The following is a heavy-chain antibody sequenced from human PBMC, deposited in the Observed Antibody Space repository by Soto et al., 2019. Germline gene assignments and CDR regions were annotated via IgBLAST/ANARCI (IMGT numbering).Heavy chain of an antibody. J-gene: IGHJ5*02. D-gene: IGHD3-3*01. CDR1: GGSISSGGYS. V-gene: IGHV4-30-2*01. CDR2: IYHSGST. CDR3: ARAWGGDYDFWSGPRHNWFDP. Sequence: PSETLSLTCAVSGGSISSGGYSWSWIRQPPGKGQEWFGYIYHSGSTYYNPSLKSRVTISVDRSKNQFSLKLSFVTAADTAVYYCARAWGGDYDFWSGPRHNWFDPWGQGTLVTVSS.